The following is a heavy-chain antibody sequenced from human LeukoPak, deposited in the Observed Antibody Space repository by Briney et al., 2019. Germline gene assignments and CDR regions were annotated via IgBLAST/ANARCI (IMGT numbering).Heavy chain of an antibody. CDR3: ARDPFV. V-gene: IGHV4-59*01. CDR2: IYSSGTT. D-gene: IGHD3-16*01. CDR1: NGSINNYY. Sequence: SETLSLTCTVSNGSINNYYWTWIRQPPGRGLEWIGHIYSSGTTDYNPSLKRRVIISVDTSRNQFSLQLSSVTAADTAVYYCARDPFVWGQGTLVTVSS. J-gene: IGHJ1*01.